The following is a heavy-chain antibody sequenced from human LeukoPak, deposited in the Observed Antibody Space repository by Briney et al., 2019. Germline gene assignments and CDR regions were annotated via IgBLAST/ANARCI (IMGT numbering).Heavy chain of an antibody. CDR3: ARGGYSSSWSGYFDY. V-gene: IGHV4-30-2*01. CDR2: IYHSGST. Sequence: SETLSLTCAVSGGFISSGGYSWSWIRQPPGKGLEWIGYIYHSGSTYYNPSLKSRVTISVDRSKNQFSLKLSSVTAADTAVYYCARGGYSSSWSGYFDYWGQGTLVTVSS. J-gene: IGHJ4*02. D-gene: IGHD6-13*01. CDR1: GGFISSGGYS.